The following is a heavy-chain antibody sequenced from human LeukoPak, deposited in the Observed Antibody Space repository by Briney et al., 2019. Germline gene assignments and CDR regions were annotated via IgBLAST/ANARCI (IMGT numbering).Heavy chain of an antibody. Sequence: GRSLRLSCAAAGFTSSSYGMHWVRQAPGKGLEWVAVISYDGSNKNYADSVKGRFTISRDNSKNTLYLQMNSLRAEDTAVYYCAKDMRKNYYDSSGYNYWGQGTLVTVSS. J-gene: IGHJ4*02. CDR2: ISYDGSNK. D-gene: IGHD3-22*01. CDR1: GFTSSSYG. CDR3: AKDMRKNYYDSSGYNY. V-gene: IGHV3-30*18.